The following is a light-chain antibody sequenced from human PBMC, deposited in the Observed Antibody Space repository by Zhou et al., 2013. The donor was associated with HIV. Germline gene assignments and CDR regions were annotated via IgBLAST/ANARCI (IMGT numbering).Light chain of an antibody. V-gene: IGKV1-16*02. CDR3: PVYNYYPLT. J-gene: IGKJ4*01. Sequence: DIQMTQSPSSLSASLGDRVTITCRASQDIRNYVAWFQQRPGKVPKSLIYAASSLQSGVPSKFSGSGSGKDFTLTISSLQPEXIHYYXRPVYNYYPLTFGGGTKVEIK. CDR1: QDIRNY. CDR2: AAS.